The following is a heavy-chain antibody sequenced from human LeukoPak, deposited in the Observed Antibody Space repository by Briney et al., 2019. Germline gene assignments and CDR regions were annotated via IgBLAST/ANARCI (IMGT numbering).Heavy chain of an antibody. CDR3: TTDGGVFLRREYYDYVWGSYRPFRY. Sequence: PGGSLRLSCAASGFTFSNAWMSWVRQAPGKGLEWVGRIKSKTDGGTTDYAAPVKGGFTISRDDSKNTLYLQMNSLKTEDTAVYYCTTDGGVFLRREYYDYVWGSYRPFRYWGQGTLVTVSS. J-gene: IGHJ4*02. D-gene: IGHD3-16*02. V-gene: IGHV3-15*01. CDR2: IKSKTDGGTT. CDR1: GFTFSNAW.